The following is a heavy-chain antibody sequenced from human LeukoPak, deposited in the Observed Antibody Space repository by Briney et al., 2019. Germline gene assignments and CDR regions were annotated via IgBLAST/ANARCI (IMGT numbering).Heavy chain of an antibody. CDR1: GFTFSSYD. CDR2: ISGSGGST. J-gene: IGHJ5*02. V-gene: IGHV3-23*01. CDR3: AKGPGIAAAGPKYDP. Sequence: GGSLRLSCAAYGFTFSSYDMSWDRQAPGKGLEWVSAISGSGGSTYYADSVKGRFTISRDNSKNTLYLQMNSLRAEDTAVYYCAKGPGIAAAGPKYDPWGQGSLVTVSS. D-gene: IGHD6-13*01.